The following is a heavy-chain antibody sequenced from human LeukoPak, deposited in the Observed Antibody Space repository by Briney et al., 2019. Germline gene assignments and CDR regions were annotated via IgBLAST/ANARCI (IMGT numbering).Heavy chain of an antibody. Sequence: GASVKVSCKVSGDTLTDVAIHWVRQAPGKGLEWMGGFDPEDGETIYAQKFEGRVTMTEDSSTDTAYMELTSLRSEDTAVYYCASEPYGRDAFDIWGQGTMVTVSS. V-gene: IGHV1-24*01. D-gene: IGHD4-17*01. CDR1: GDTLTDVA. CDR2: FDPEDGET. CDR3: ASEPYGRDAFDI. J-gene: IGHJ3*02.